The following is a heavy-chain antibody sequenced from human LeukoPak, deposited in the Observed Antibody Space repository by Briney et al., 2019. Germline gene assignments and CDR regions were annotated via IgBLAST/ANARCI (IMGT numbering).Heavy chain of an antibody. J-gene: IGHJ4*02. CDR2: ISSSDNTI. D-gene: IGHD5-18*01. CDR3: ARVHRGYSYGRLDY. Sequence: GGSLRLSCAASGFAFSDYSMNWVRQAPGKGLEWVSYISSSDNTIHYADSVKGRFTISRDDAKNSLYLEMNSLRDEDTAVYYCARVHRGYSYGRLDYWGQGTLVTVSS. V-gene: IGHV3-48*02. CDR1: GFAFSDYS.